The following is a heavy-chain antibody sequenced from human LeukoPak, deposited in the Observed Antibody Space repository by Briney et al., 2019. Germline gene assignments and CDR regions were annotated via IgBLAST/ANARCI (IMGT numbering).Heavy chain of an antibody. CDR1: GFTFSSYG. CDR3: ARAHVTGVEAFDI. V-gene: IGHV3-30*02. D-gene: IGHD2-21*02. CDR2: IRYDGSNR. Sequence: GGSLRLSCAASGFTFSSYGMHWVRQAPGKGLEWVAFIRYDGSNRYYADSVKGRFTISRDNAKNSLYLQMNSLTAEDTAVYYCARAHVTGVEAFDIWGQGTMVTVSS. J-gene: IGHJ3*02.